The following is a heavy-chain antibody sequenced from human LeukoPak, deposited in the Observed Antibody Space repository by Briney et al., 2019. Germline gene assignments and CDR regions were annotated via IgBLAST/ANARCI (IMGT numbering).Heavy chain of an antibody. V-gene: IGHV4-38-2*02. CDR2: IYHSGST. J-gene: IGHJ4*02. Sequence: SETLSLTCTVSGYSISSGYYWGWIRQPPGKGLEWIGSIYHSGSTYYNPSLKSRVTISVDTSKNQFSLKLSSVTAADTAVYYCARDFHFTAFFDYWGQGTLVTVSS. CDR3: ARDFHFTAFFDY. CDR1: GYSISSGYY. D-gene: IGHD3-3*02.